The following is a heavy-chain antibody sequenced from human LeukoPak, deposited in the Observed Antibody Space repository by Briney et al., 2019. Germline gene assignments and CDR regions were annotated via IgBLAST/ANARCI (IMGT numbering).Heavy chain of an antibody. Sequence: GGSLRLSCAAYGFTFSSYAMSWVRQAPGKGLEWVSAISGSGGSTYYADSVKGRFTISRDNSKNTLYLQMNSLRAEDTAVYYCAKDPYYYDSSGDIDYWGQGTLVTVSS. D-gene: IGHD3-22*01. V-gene: IGHV3-23*01. CDR3: AKDPYYYDSSGDIDY. CDR2: ISGSGGST. CDR1: GFTFSSYA. J-gene: IGHJ4*02.